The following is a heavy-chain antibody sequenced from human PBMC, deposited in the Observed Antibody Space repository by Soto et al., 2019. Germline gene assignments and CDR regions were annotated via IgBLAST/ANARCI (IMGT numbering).Heavy chain of an antibody. Sequence: EVQLLESGGGLVQPGGSLRLSCAASGFIFSSYDMAWVRQAQGKGLEWVSTVSSSADATQYADSVKGRFTISRDNSKNTLYLEMNNLGDEDTATYYCAKSYFFSGYDSWGQGTLVTVSS. CDR1: GFIFSSYD. CDR2: VSSSADAT. V-gene: IGHV3-23*01. CDR3: AKSYFFSGYDS. J-gene: IGHJ5*01. D-gene: IGHD3-10*01.